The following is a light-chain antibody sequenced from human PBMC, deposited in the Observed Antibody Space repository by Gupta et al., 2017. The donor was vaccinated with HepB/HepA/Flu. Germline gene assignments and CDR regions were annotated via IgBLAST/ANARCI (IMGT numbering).Light chain of an antibody. CDR1: SFRNYY. CDR2: GKN. J-gene: IGLJ2*01. Sequence: SSELTQDPAVSVALGQTVRITCQGDSFRNYYAGWYQQKPGQAPVLVVYGKNNRPSGIPDRFSGSTSGSTASLTITGAQAEDEADYYCNSRDSTGSRFFGGGTKLTVL. CDR3: NSRDSTGSRF. V-gene: IGLV3-19*01.